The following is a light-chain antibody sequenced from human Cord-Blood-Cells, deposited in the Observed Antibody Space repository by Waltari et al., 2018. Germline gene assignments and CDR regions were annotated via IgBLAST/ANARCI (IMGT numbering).Light chain of an antibody. Sequence: EIVLTQSPATLSLSPGERATLSCRASQSVSSYLAWYQQKPGQAPRLLLYDAANRATGIPARFSGSGSGTHFTLTISSLEPEDFAVYYCQQRSNWPPGYSFGQGTKLEIK. CDR2: DAA. CDR1: QSVSSY. V-gene: IGKV3-11*01. J-gene: IGKJ2*03. CDR3: QQRSNWPPGYS.